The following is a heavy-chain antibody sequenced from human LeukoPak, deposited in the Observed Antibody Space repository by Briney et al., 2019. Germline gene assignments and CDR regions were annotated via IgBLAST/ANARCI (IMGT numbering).Heavy chain of an antibody. J-gene: IGHJ3*02. Sequence: ASVKVSCKASGYTFTGYYMHWVRQAPGQGLEWMGWINPNSGGTNYAQKFQGRVTMTRDTSISTAYMELSRLRSDDTAVYYCARDPLPGDDAFDIWGQGTMVTVSS. CDR3: ARDPLPGDDAFDI. V-gene: IGHV1-2*02. CDR1: GYTFTGYY. CDR2: INPNSGGT. D-gene: IGHD2-21*02.